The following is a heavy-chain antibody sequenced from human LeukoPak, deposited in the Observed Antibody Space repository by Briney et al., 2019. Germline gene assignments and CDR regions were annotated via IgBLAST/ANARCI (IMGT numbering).Heavy chain of an antibody. Sequence: SGGSLRLSCAASGFTFSSYAMSWVRQAPGKGPEWVSAISGSGGSSYYADSVKGRFTISRDKSKNTLYLQLNSLRAEDTAVYYCAKDPYSGYDYGYFDYWGQGTLVTVSS. V-gene: IGHV3-23*01. CDR1: GFTFSSYA. CDR2: ISGSGGSS. J-gene: IGHJ4*02. CDR3: AKDPYSGYDYGYFDY. D-gene: IGHD5-12*01.